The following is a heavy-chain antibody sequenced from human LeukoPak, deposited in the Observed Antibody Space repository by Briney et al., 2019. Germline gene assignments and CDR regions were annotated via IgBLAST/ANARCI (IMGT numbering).Heavy chain of an antibody. V-gene: IGHV1-69*06. CDR2: IIPIFGTA. CDR1: GGSFSSYA. J-gene: IGHJ6*03. CDR3: AKWGAARQDYYMDV. D-gene: IGHD1-26*01. Sequence: SVKVSCKASGGSFSSYAISWVRQAPGQGLEWMGRIIPIFGTANYAQRFQDRVTITADIVSSTAYMELTSLTSGDTAVYFCAKWGAARQDYYMDVWGNGTTVTVSS.